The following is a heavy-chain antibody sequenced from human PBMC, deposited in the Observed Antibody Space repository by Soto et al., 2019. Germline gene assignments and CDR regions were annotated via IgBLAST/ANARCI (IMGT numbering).Heavy chain of an antibody. Sequence: SETLSLTCAVYGAPFSGYYWTWIRQPPGKGLGWIGEINHTGSTKYNPSLKSRVTISLDTSKNQFSLSLRSVTAADTAVYYCARGREIFGAVTPFEYWGQGTQVTVSS. D-gene: IGHD3-3*01. CDR3: ARGREIFGAVTPFEY. J-gene: IGHJ4*02. CDR2: INHTGST. CDR1: GAPFSGYY. V-gene: IGHV4-34*01.